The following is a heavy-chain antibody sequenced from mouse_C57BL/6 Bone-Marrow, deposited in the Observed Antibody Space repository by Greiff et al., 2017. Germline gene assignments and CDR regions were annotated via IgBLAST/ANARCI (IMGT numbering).Heavy chain of an antibody. J-gene: IGHJ1*03. CDR2: ISYDGSN. D-gene: IGHD1-1*01. CDR1: GYSITSGYY. V-gene: IGHV3-6*01. Sequence: ESGPGLVKPSQSLSLTCSVTGYSITSGYYWNWIRQFPGNKLEWMGYISYDGSNNYNPSLKNRISITRDTSKNQFFLKLNSVTTEDTATYYCARFTTVWYFDVWGTGTTVTVSS. CDR3: ARFTTVWYFDV.